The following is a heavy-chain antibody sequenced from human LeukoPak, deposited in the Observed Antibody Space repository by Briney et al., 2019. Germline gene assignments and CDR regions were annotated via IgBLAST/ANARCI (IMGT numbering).Heavy chain of an antibody. V-gene: IGHV3-53*01. CDR3: ARRWDSRFYFDY. CDR2: IYSGGST. D-gene: IGHD1-26*01. J-gene: IGHJ4*02. Sequence: GGSLRLSCTVSGFTVSSDSMSWVRQAPGKGLEWVSFIYSGGSTHYSDSVKGRFTISRDNAKNSLYLQMNSLRAEDTALYYCARRWDSRFYFDYWGQGTLVTVSS. CDR1: GFTVSSDS.